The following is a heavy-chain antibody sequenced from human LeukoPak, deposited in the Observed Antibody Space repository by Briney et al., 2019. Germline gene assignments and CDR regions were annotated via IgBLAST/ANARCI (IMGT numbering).Heavy chain of an antibody. D-gene: IGHD5-18*01. CDR3: ARDPRGITALVDYFDY. Sequence: GESLKISCKGSGYSFTSYWIGWVRQMPGKGLEWVGIVYPGDSDTRYSPSFQGQVTISADKSISTAYLQWSSLKASDTAMYYCARDPRGITALVDYFDYWGQGTLVTVSS. CDR1: GYSFTSYW. J-gene: IGHJ4*02. V-gene: IGHV5-51*01. CDR2: VYPGDSDT.